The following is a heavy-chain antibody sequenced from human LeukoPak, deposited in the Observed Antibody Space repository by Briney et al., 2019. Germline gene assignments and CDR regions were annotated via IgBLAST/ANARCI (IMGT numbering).Heavy chain of an antibody. D-gene: IGHD1-26*01. CDR3: ARHGGSLGYFDH. J-gene: IGHJ4*02. V-gene: IGHV4-59*08. CDR2: VYYSGAT. CDR1: GGSISTYY. Sequence: PSETLSLTCSVSGGSISTYYWSWIRQTPGKGLDWIGHVYYSGATNYNPSLKGRVTISSDTSKNQFSLNLRSVNVADTAIYYCARHGGSLGYFDHWGQGTLVTVSS.